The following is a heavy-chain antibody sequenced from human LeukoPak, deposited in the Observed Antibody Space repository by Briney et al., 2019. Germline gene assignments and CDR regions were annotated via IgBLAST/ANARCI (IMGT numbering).Heavy chain of an antibody. J-gene: IGHJ6*03. Sequence: GVSLRLSCAASGFRFDGYAMHWVRQATGKGLEWVLGISWNSGTIAYADSVKGRFTISRDDAKNSLYLQMNSLRAEDTALYYCAKDIAPAVFYYMDVWGKGTTVIVSS. CDR1: GFRFDGYA. CDR2: ISWNSGTI. V-gene: IGHV3-9*01. CDR3: AKDIAPAVFYYMDV.